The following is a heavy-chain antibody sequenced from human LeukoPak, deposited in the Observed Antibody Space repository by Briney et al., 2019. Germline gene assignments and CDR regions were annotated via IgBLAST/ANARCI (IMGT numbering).Heavy chain of an antibody. CDR2: IYYSGST. D-gene: IGHD3-22*01. V-gene: IGHV4-59*01. Sequence: SETLSLTCTASGDSISSYYWSWIRQPPGKGLEWIGYIYYSGSTNYNPSLKSRVTISVDTSKNQFSLKLSSVTAADTAVYYCASTSYYYDSSGTRLYYFDYWGQGTLVTVSS. CDR1: GDSISSYY. J-gene: IGHJ4*02. CDR3: ASTSYYYDSSGTRLYYFDY.